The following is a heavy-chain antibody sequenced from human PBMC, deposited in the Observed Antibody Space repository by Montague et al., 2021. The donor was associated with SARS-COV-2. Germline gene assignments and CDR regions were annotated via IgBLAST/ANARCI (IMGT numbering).Heavy chain of an antibody. Sequence: SLRLSCAASGFTFSNYEMNWVRQAPGKGLEWVLYISSSGSTIYYADPVKGRFTISRDNAQDSLYLQMNSLRAEDTGVYYCARDRGYGDFYYYGIDVWGQGTPVTVSS. CDR2: ISSSGSTI. J-gene: IGHJ6*02. V-gene: IGHV3-48*03. CDR1: GFTFSNYE. CDR3: ARDRGYGDFYYYGIDV. D-gene: IGHD3-10*01.